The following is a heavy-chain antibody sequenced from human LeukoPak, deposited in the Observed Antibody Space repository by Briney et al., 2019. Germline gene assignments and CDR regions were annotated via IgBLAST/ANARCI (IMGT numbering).Heavy chain of an antibody. CDR3: AREVRGVIIYAFDI. CDR1: GFTFSSYW. CDR2: IKQDGSEK. D-gene: IGHD3-10*01. V-gene: IGHV3-7*01. Sequence: PGGFLRLSCAASGFTFSSYWMSWVRQAPGKGVEGVANIKQDGSEKYYVDSVKGRFTISRDNANTSLYLQMNSLRAEDTAVYYCAREVRGVIIYAFDIWGQGTMVTVSS. J-gene: IGHJ3*02.